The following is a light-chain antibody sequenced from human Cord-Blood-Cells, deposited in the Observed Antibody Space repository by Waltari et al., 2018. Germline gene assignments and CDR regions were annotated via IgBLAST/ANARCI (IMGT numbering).Light chain of an antibody. V-gene: IGLV2-23*03. CDR1: SRDVGSYTL. Sequence: QSALTQPASVSGSPGQSITISCPGTSRDVGSYTLVSWYQQHPGKGPKLMIYEGSKRPSGVSNRFSGSKSGNTASLTISGLQAEDEADYYCCSYAGSSTFFGTGTKVTVL. J-gene: IGLJ1*01. CDR3: CSYAGSSTF. CDR2: EGS.